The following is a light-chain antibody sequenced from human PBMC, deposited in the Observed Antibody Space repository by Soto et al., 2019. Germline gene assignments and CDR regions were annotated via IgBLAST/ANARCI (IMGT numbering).Light chain of an antibody. V-gene: IGLV1-40*01. J-gene: IGLJ3*02. Sequence: QPVLTQPPSVSGAPGQGVTISCTGSSSNIGAGYDVHWYQHLPGTAPKLLIYGNNNRPSGVPDRFSGSRSGTSASLAITGLPAEDEAVYYCQSYDYSLSGFWVFGGGTKLTVL. CDR1: SSNIGAGYD. CDR2: GNN. CDR3: QSYDYSLSGFWV.